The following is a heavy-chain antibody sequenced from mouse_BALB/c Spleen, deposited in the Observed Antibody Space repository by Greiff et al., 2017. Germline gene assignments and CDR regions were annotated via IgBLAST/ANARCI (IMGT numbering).Heavy chain of an antibody. J-gene: IGHJ2*01. CDR1: GFTFSSYW. D-gene: IGHD2-3*01. CDR3: TRDGPYFDY. Sequence: EVMLVESGGGLVQPGGSMKLSCVASGFTFSSYWMSWVRQSPEKGLEWVAEIRLKSDNYATHYAESVKGKFTISRDDSKSRLYLQMNSLRAEDTGIYYCTRDGPYFDYWGQGTTLTVSS. V-gene: IGHV6-6*02. CDR2: IRLKSDNYAT.